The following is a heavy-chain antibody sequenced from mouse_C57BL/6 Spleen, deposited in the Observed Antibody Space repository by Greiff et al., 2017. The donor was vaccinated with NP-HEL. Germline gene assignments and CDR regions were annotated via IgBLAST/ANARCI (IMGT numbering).Heavy chain of an antibody. J-gene: IGHJ3*01. V-gene: IGHV1-69*01. CDR1: GYTFTSYW. D-gene: IGHD2-5*01. CDR2: IDPSDSYT. Sequence: QVQLKQPGAELVMPGASVKLSCKASGYTFTSYWMHWVKQRPGQGLEWIGEIDPSDSYTNYNQKFKGKSTLTVDKSSSTAYMQLSSLTSEDSAVYYCAIPPYSNYAYWGQGTLVTVSA. CDR3: AIPPYSNYAY.